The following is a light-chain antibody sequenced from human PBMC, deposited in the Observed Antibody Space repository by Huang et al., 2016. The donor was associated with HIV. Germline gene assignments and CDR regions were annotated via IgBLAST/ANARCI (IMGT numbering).Light chain of an antibody. CDR3: HHYSNWPPTWT. Sequence: EIVMTQSPATLSVSPGERATLSCRASQSVAKHFAWYQQKPGQAPRLLIHGASTRATGIPARFSGSGSGTEFTLTISSLQSEDFAVYYCHHYSNWPPTWTFGQGTKVEIK. CDR2: GAS. CDR1: QSVAKH. J-gene: IGKJ1*01. V-gene: IGKV3-15*01.